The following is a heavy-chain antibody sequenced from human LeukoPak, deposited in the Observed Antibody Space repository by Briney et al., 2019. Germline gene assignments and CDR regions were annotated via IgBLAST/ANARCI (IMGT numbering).Heavy chain of an antibody. CDR1: GDTFTSYA. Sequence: ASVKVSCKASGDTFTSYAMHWVRQAPGQRLEWMGWINAGNGNTKYSQKFQGRVTITRDTSASTAYMELSSLRSEDTAVYYCARGYYYGSGSYYMVYWGQGTLVTVSS. V-gene: IGHV1-3*01. CDR3: ARGYYYGSGSYYMVY. CDR2: INAGNGNT. D-gene: IGHD3-10*01. J-gene: IGHJ4*02.